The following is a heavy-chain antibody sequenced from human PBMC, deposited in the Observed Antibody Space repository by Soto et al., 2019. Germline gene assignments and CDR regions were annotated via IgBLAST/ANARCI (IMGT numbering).Heavy chain of an antibody. CDR3: TRGGNYRLDC. D-gene: IGHD2-8*02. V-gene: IGHV3-48*01. CDR1: GFTFSNHN. CDR2: ISTSGSSI. J-gene: IGHJ4*02. Sequence: GGSLRLSCASSGFTFSNHNMNWVRQAPGKGLEWISYISTSGSSIYYADSVKGRFTISRDNAKNSLYLQMDSLRAEDTAVYYCTRGGNYRLDCWGQGTLVTVSS.